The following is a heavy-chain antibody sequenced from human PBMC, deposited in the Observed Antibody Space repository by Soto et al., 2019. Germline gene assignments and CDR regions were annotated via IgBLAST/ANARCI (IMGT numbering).Heavy chain of an antibody. CDR2: IYYSGST. D-gene: IGHD6-19*01. CDR1: GGSVSSGSYY. V-gene: IGHV4-61*01. CDR3: ARAVAGAHDAFDI. J-gene: IGHJ3*02. Sequence: QVQLQESGPGLVKPSETLSLTCTVSGGSVSSGSYYWSWIRQPPGKGLEWIGYIYYSGSTNYNPSLKSRVTISVDTSKNQFSLKLSSVTAADTAVYYCARAVAGAHDAFDIWGQGTMVTVSS.